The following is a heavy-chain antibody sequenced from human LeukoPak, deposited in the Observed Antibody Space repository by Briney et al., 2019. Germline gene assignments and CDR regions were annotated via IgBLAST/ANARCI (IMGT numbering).Heavy chain of an antibody. D-gene: IGHD5/OR15-5a*01. CDR3: AKDLGSVYGRTSYGMDV. J-gene: IGHJ6*02. V-gene: IGHV3-30*18. CDR1: GFTFSAYG. Sequence: PATSLRLSCAASGFTFSAYGMHWVRQAPGKGLEWVAVISYDAYNKYYGESVKGRFTISRDNSKNPLNLQMNSLRAEDTAVYYCAKDLGSVYGRTSYGMDVWGQGTTVTVSS. CDR2: ISYDAYNK.